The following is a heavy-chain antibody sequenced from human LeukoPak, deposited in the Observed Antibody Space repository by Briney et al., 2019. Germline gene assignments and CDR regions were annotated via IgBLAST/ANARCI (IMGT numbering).Heavy chain of an antibody. D-gene: IGHD3-10*01. Sequence: SETLSLTCTVSGGSISSSSYYWGWIRQPPGKGLEWIGSIYYSGSTYYNPSLKSRVTISVDTSKNQFSLKLSSVTAADTAVYYCARSPPGVRPLYYYYLDVWGKGTTVTVSS. V-gene: IGHV4-39*01. CDR2: IYYSGST. CDR3: ARSPPGVRPLYYYYLDV. J-gene: IGHJ6*03. CDR1: GGSISSSSYY.